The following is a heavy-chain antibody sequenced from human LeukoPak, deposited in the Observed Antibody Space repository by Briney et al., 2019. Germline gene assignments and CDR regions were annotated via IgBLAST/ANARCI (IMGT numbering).Heavy chain of an antibody. D-gene: IGHD3-9*01. Sequence: SETLSLTCTVSGGSISSYYWSWIRQPPGKRLEWIGYIYYSGSTNYNPSLKSRVTISVDTSKNQFSLKLSSVTAADTAVYYCARDRNYDILTGAPTDAFDIWGQGTMVTVSS. CDR1: GGSISSYY. V-gene: IGHV4-59*01. J-gene: IGHJ3*02. CDR2: IYYSGST. CDR3: ARDRNYDILTGAPTDAFDI.